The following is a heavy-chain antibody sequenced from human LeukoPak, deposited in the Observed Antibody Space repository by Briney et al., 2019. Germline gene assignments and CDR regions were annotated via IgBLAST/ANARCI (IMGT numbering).Heavy chain of an antibody. CDR3: ARGGVARFDP. Sequence: SETLSLTCTVSGGSIRSSYYYWGWIRQPPGKGLEWIGSIYDSGSTYYNPSLKSRVTISVDTSKNQFSLKLNSVTAADTAVYYCARGGVARFDPWGQGTLVTVSS. J-gene: IGHJ5*02. CDR2: IYDSGST. D-gene: IGHD3-16*01. CDR1: GGSIRSSYYY. V-gene: IGHV4-39*01.